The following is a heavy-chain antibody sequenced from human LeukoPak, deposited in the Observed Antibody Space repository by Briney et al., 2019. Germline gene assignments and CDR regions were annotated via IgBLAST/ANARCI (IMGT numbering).Heavy chain of an antibody. V-gene: IGHV4-30-2*01. J-gene: IGHJ4*02. CDR1: GGSISSGGYS. D-gene: IGHD3-22*01. CDR2: IYHSGST. Sequence: SQTLSLTCAVSGGSISSGGYSWSWIRQPPGKGLEWIGYIYHSGSTYYNPSLKSRVTISVDRSKNQFSLKLSSVTAADTAVYYFARGSSGYFDYWGQGTLVTVSS. CDR3: ARGSSGYFDY.